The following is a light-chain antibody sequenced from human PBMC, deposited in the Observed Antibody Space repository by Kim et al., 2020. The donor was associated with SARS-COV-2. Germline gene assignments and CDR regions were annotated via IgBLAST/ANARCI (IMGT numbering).Light chain of an antibody. CDR3: QHYNSFPLT. Sequence: AVGDRVTITCRASQSVDYYLAWYQQKPGQAPKLLIYDVSTLHRGVPSRFSGSGSGTEFTLAISSLQPDDFATYYCQHYNSFPLTFGGGTKVDIK. V-gene: IGKV1-5*01. CDR2: DVS. J-gene: IGKJ4*01. CDR1: QSVDYY.